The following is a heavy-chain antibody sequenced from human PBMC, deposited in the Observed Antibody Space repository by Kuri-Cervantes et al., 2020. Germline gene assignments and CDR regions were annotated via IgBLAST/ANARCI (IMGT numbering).Heavy chain of an antibody. CDR2: ISYDGSNK. CDR3: ARGGPDAFDI. Sequence: GGSLRLSCAASGFTFSSYAMHGVRQAPGKGLEGVAVISYDGSNKYYAVSVKGRFTISRDNSKNTLYLQMNSLRAEDTAVYYCARGGPDAFDIWGQGTMVTVSS. CDR1: GFTFSSYA. J-gene: IGHJ3*02. V-gene: IGHV3-30-3*01.